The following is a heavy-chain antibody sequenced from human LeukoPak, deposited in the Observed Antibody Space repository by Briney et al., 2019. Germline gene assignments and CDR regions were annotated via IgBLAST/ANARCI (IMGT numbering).Heavy chain of an antibody. Sequence: GGSLRLSRAASGFTVSSNYISCVRQAPRKGLGWVAVTYSGGTTYYANSVKDRFTISRNNSKNTLYLQKNSLRAEDTAVYYCARAAGGHYYDSSGYLNYWGQGTLVTVSS. V-gene: IGHV3-53*01. CDR3: ARAAGGHYYDSSGYLNY. CDR2: TYSGGTT. J-gene: IGHJ4*02. D-gene: IGHD3-22*01. CDR1: GFTVSSNY.